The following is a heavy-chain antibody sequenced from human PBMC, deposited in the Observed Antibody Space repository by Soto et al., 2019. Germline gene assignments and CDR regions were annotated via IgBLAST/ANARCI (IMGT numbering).Heavy chain of an antibody. CDR1: GYRFSSYG. V-gene: IGHV1-18*01. J-gene: IGHJ2*01. Sequence: QVQLVQSGAEMKKPGASVNVSCKASGYRFSSYGVAWVRQAPGQGLEWMGWISAYNGHRHYAQKLQDRVTMTTDTSTGTAYMELGSLTSGDTAVYYCARALPLPPNWYFDLWGRGTLVTVSS. D-gene: IGHD2-15*01. CDR2: ISAYNGHR. CDR3: ARALPLPPNWYFDL.